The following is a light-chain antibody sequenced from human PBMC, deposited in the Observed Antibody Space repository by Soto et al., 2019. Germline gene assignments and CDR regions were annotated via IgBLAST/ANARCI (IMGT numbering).Light chain of an antibody. J-gene: IGKJ5*01. CDR2: GAS. CDR1: QSVTSNY. Sequence: IVLTHSPGTLSFSPGEIATLSFWAIQSVTSNYLAWYQQKPGQAPRLLIFGASIRVTGIPDRFIGSGSGTHFTLTISRLEPEDFAVYYCQHYGTSPPITFGQGTRLEIK. CDR3: QHYGTSPPIT. V-gene: IGKV3-20*01.